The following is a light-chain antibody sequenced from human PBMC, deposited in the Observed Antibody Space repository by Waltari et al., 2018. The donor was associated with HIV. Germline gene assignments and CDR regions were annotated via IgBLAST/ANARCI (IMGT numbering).Light chain of an antibody. Sequence: QSVLTQPPSASATPGQGVGISCSGSRSNIGTNTVNWYQQLPGTAPKLLIYSNDQRPSGVPDRISGSKSGTSASLAISGLQSEDEADYYCAVWDDSLNGVVFGGGTKLTVL. CDR3: AVWDDSLNGVV. CDR2: SND. V-gene: IGLV1-44*01. CDR1: RSNIGTNT. J-gene: IGLJ2*01.